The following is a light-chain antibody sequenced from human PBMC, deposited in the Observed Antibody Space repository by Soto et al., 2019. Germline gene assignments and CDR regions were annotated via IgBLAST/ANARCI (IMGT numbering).Light chain of an antibody. J-gene: IGKJ2*01. Sequence: EIVLTQSPGTLSLSPRERATLSCRASQSIFNNYLAWYQQKPGQAPRLLVYGASFRATGIPDRFSGSGSGTDFTLTISRLEPEDFAVYYCQQYGGSPFTFGQATRLEIK. CDR2: GAS. CDR1: QSIFNNY. V-gene: IGKV3-20*01. CDR3: QQYGGSPFT.